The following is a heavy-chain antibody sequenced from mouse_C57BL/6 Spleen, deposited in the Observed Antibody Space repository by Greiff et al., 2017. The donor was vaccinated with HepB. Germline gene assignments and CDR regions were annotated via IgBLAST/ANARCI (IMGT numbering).Heavy chain of an antibody. Sequence: VQLQQPGAELVKPGASVKLSCKASGYTFTSYWMQWVKQRPGQGLEWIGEIDPSDSYTNYNQKFKGKATLTVDTSSSTAYMQLSSLTSEDSAVYYCARAPYYYGSSYGAMDYWGQGTSVTVSS. CDR3: ARAPYYYGSSYGAMDY. J-gene: IGHJ4*01. V-gene: IGHV1-50*01. D-gene: IGHD1-1*01. CDR2: IDPSDSYT. CDR1: GYTFTSYW.